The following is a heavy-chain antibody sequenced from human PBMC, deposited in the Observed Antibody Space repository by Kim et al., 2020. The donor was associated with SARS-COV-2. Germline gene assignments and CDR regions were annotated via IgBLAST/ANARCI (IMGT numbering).Heavy chain of an antibody. V-gene: IGHV1-18*04. Sequence: ASVKVSCKASGYTFTSYGISWVRQAPGQGLEWMGWISAYNGNTNYAQKLQGRVTMTTDTSTSTAYMELRSLRSDDTAVYYCAREISGSSVGTSVDYWGQGTLVTVSS. CDR2: ISAYNGNT. CDR3: AREISGSSVGTSVDY. D-gene: IGHD2-2*01. J-gene: IGHJ4*02. CDR1: GYTFTSYG.